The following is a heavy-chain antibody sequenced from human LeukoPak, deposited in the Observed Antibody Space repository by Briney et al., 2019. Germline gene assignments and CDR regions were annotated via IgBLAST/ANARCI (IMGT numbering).Heavy chain of an antibody. CDR3: ALGGGSLDY. CDR1: GDSVSSNRVA. CDR2: TYYRSKWYS. D-gene: IGHD2-15*01. V-gene: IGHV6-1*01. J-gene: IGHJ4*02. Sequence: SQTLSLTCAISGDSVSSNRVAWNWIRWSPSRGLEWLGRTYYRSKWYSDYAVSVKSRITINPDTSKNQFSLQLNSVTPENTAMYYCALGGGSLDYWGQGTLVTVSS.